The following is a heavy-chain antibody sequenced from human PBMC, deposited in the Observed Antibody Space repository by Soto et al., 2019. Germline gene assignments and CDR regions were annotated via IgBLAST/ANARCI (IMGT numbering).Heavy chain of an antibody. V-gene: IGHV3-21*01. D-gene: IGHD4-4*01. CDR2: ISSSSSYI. CDR3: ARDPRSNYPTQYYYYGMDV. J-gene: IGHJ6*02. CDR1: GFTFSSYS. Sequence: PGGSLRLSCAASGFTFSSYSMNWVRQAPGKGLEWVSSISSSSSYIYYADSVKGRFTISRDNAKNSLYLQMNSLRAEDTAVYYCARDPRSNYPTQYYYYGMDVWGQGTTVTVSS.